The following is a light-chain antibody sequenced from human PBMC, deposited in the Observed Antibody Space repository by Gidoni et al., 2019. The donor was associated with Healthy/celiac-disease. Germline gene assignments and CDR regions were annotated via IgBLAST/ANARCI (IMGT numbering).Light chain of an antibody. Sequence: DIQMTQSPSSLSAFVGDRVTITCRASQSISRYLNWYQQRPGKAPKLLIYTASSLQSGVPSRFSGSGSGTNFTLTISSLQPEDFATYYCQQSYSAPPVTFGPGTKLDIK. CDR1: QSISRY. CDR3: QQSYSAPPVT. CDR2: TAS. V-gene: IGKV1-39*01. J-gene: IGKJ3*01.